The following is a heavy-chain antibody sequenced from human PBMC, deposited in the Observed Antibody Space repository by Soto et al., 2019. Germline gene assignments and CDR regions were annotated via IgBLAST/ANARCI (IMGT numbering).Heavy chain of an antibody. V-gene: IGHV1-69*13. Sequence: SVKVSCKASGGTFSSYAISWVRQAPGQGLEWMGGIIPIFGTANYAQKFQGRVTITADESTSTAYMELSSLRSEDTAVYYCARWTDHARRIDYWGQGTLVTVSS. D-gene: IGHD6-6*01. J-gene: IGHJ4*02. CDR2: IIPIFGTA. CDR3: ARWTDHARRIDY. CDR1: GGTFSSYA.